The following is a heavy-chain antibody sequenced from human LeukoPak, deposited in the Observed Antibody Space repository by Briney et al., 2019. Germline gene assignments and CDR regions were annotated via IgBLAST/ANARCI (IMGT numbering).Heavy chain of an antibody. V-gene: IGHV3-7*05. CDR3: ASRAGYSSSWSAFDY. CDR1: GFTFSDYC. J-gene: IGHJ4*02. D-gene: IGHD6-13*01. Sequence: QPGGSLRLSCAASGFTFSDYCMSWVRQAPGKGLEWVANIKQDGSEKYYVDSVKGRFTISRDNAKNSLYLQMDSLRAEDTAVYYCASRAGYSSSWSAFDYWGQGTLVTVSS. CDR2: IKQDGSEK.